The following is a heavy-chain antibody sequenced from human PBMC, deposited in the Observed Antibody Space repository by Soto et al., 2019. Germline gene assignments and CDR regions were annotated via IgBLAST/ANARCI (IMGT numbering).Heavy chain of an antibody. CDR2: ISWDSGTI. CDR3: KKGRYPTVATALDD. CDR1: GFTFDDYA. J-gene: IGHJ4*02. V-gene: IGHV3-9*01. Sequence: DVQLVESGGGLVQPGRSLRLSCAASGFTFDDYAMHWVRQAQGKGLEWVSGISWDSGTIGYADSVKGRFTISRDNAKNPLFLQMSSLKVEDTALCHSKKGRYPTVATALDDWGQGTLVTVSS. D-gene: IGHD4-17*01.